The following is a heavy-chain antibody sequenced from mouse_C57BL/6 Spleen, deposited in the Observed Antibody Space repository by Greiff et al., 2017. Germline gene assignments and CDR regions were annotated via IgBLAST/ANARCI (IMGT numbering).Heavy chain of an antibody. Sequence: DVHLVESGGGLVKPGGSLKLSCAASGFTFSDYGMHWVRQAPEKGLEWVAYISSGSSTIYYADTVKGRFTISRDNAKNTLFLQMTSLRSEDTAMYYCASSYGNYFSYAMDYWGQGTSVTVSS. V-gene: IGHV5-17*01. D-gene: IGHD2-1*01. CDR2: ISSGSSTI. CDR3: ASSYGNYFSYAMDY. CDR1: GFTFSDYG. J-gene: IGHJ4*01.